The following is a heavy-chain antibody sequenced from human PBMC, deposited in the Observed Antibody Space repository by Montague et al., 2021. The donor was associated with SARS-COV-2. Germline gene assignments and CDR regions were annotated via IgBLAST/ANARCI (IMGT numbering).Heavy chain of an antibody. J-gene: IGHJ4*02. Sequence: SVKVSCKVSGNTLTELSIHWVRQAPGNGLEWMGGFDPEDGETVYAQKFQGRVTMTEDTSTDTAYMELSSLRSEDTAVYYCATIPLHYYDSSRYFDYWGQGTLVTVSS. D-gene: IGHD3-22*01. V-gene: IGHV1-24*01. CDR1: GNTLTELS. CDR2: FDPEDGET. CDR3: ATIPLHYYDSSRYFDY.